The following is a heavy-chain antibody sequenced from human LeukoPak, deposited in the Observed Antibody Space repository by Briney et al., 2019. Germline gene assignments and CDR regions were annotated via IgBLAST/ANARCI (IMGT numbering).Heavy chain of an antibody. CDR3: ARDRVPYSSSSPDY. CDR1: GFTFSSYA. D-gene: IGHD6-6*01. V-gene: IGHV3-21*01. CDR2: ISSSSSYI. J-gene: IGHJ4*02. Sequence: GGSLRLSCAASGFTFSSYAMHWVRQAPGKGLEWVSSISSSSSYIYYADSVKGRFTISRDNAKNSLYLQMNSLRAEDTAVYYCARDRVPYSSSSPDYWGQGTLVTVSS.